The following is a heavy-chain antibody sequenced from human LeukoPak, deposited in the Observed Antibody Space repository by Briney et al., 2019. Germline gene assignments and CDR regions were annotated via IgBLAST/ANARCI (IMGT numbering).Heavy chain of an antibody. J-gene: IGHJ4*02. CDR3: ARDHMVRQPL. D-gene: IGHD3-10*01. V-gene: IGHV4-59*12. Sequence: PSETLSLTCSVSGGSITNYYWSWVRQPPGKGLEWIGYFDYRGNTNYNPSLKSRVTISVDTSKSQISLKLTSVTAADTAVYYCARDHMVRQPLWGQGALVTVSS. CDR2: FDYRGNT. CDR1: GGSITNYY.